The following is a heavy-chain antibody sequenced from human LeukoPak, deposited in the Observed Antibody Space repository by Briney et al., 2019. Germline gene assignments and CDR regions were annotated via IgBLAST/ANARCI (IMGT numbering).Heavy chain of an antibody. D-gene: IGHD3-22*01. V-gene: IGHV3-20*04. Sequence: GGSLRLSCAASGFSFDDYDMAWLRQAPGKGLEWVSDIDWKGRPTSYADSVKGRFTISRDNAKKSLYLQMDSLRAEDTALYYCARDSTTTYYYDSRGDYWGQGTLVTVSS. CDR3: ARDSTTTYYYDSRGDY. J-gene: IGHJ4*02. CDR1: GFSFDDYD. CDR2: IDWKGRPT.